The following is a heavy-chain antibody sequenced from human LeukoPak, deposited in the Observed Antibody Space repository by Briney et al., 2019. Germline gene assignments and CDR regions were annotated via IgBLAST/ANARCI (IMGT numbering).Heavy chain of an antibody. D-gene: IGHD5-18*01. CDR2: INSDGSWT. Sequence: GGSLRLSCAASGNYWMHWVRQAPGKGLVWVSHINSDGSWTSYADSVKGRFTISRDNSKNTLYLQMNSLRAEDTAVYYCAREDRGYSYGFDYWGQGTLVTVSS. CDR3: AREDRGYSYGFDY. J-gene: IGHJ4*02. V-gene: IGHV3-74*01. CDR1: GNYW.